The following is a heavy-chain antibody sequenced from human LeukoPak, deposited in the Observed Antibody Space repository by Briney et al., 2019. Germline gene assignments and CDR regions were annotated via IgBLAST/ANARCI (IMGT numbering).Heavy chain of an antibody. CDR3: ARGRDYYYGSSGYYYGEYFQH. CDR1: GYTFTSYG. Sequence: ASVKVSCKASGYTFTSYGISWVRQAPGQGIEWMGWISAYNGNTNYAQKLQGRVTMTTDTSTSTAYMELRSLRSDDTAVYYCARGRDYYYGSSGYYYGEYFQHWGQGTLVTVSS. D-gene: IGHD3-22*01. J-gene: IGHJ1*01. CDR2: ISAYNGNT. V-gene: IGHV1-18*01.